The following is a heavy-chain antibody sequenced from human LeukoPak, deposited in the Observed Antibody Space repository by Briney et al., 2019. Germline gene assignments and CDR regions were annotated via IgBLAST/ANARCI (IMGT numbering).Heavy chain of an antibody. J-gene: IGHJ4*02. Sequence: ESLSLSCTVSGGSISSYYWSWIRQPPGRGLEWVSAISGSGGSTYYADSVKGRFTISRDNSKNTLYLQMNSLRAEDTAVYYCAKVGVVVTYYFDYWGQGTLVTVSS. CDR2: ISGSGGST. D-gene: IGHD3-22*01. V-gene: IGHV3-23*01. CDR1: GGSISSYY. CDR3: AKVGVVVTYYFDY.